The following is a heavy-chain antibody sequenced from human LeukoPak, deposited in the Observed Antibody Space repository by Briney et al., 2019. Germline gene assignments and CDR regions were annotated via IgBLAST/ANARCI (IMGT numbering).Heavy chain of an antibody. D-gene: IGHD2-15*01. CDR1: GYTFTGYY. CDR2: INPNSGGT. V-gene: IGHV1-2*02. CDR3: ARGYCSGGSCYSILFDY. Sequence: ASVKVPCKVSGYTFTGYYMHWVRQAPGQGLEWMGWINPNSGGTDYAQKFQGRVTMTRDTSISTAYMELSRLRSDDTAVYYCARGYCSGGSCYSILFDYWGQGTLVTVSS. J-gene: IGHJ4*02.